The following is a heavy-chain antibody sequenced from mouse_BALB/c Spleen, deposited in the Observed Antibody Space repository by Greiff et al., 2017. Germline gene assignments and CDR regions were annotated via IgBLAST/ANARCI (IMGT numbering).Heavy chain of an antibody. J-gene: IGHJ1*01. CDR3: AGGYYGSSPSWYFDV. Sequence: EVQLQQSGPELVKPGASVKMSCKASGYTFTSYVMHWVKQKPGQGLEWIGYINPYNDGTKYNEKFKGKATLTSDKSSSTAYMELSSLTSEDSAVYYCAGGYYGSSPSWYFDVWGAGTTVTVSS. CDR2: INPYNDGT. D-gene: IGHD1-1*01. V-gene: IGHV1-14*01. CDR1: GYTFTSYV.